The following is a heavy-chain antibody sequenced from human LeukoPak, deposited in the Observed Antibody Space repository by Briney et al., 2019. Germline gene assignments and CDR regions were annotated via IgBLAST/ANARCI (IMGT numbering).Heavy chain of an antibody. D-gene: IGHD1-26*01. CDR3: ARVVGREVDY. CDR2: TYYRSKWYN. V-gene: IGHV6-1*01. J-gene: IGHJ4*02. Sequence: SPTLSLTWAISVDIVSSNSAAWNWIRQSPSRGLEWLGRTYYRSKWYNGYAVSVKSRITIKPDTSKNQFSLQLNSVTPDDTAVYYCARVVGREVDYWGQGTLVTVSS. CDR1: VDIVSSNSAA.